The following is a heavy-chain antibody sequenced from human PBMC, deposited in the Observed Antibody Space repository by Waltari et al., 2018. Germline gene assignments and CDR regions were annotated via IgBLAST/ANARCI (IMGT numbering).Heavy chain of an antibody. CDR1: GGTFSSYA. D-gene: IGHD4-17*01. CDR2: IIPILGIA. CDR3: AKHHYGDEPMDV. J-gene: IGHJ6*02. Sequence: QVQLVQSGAEVKKPGSSVKVSCKASGGTFSSYAISWVRQAPGQGLEWMGRIIPILGIANYAQKFQGRVTITADKSTSTAYMELSSLRSEDTAVYYCAKHHYGDEPMDVWGQGTTVTVSS. V-gene: IGHV1-69*04.